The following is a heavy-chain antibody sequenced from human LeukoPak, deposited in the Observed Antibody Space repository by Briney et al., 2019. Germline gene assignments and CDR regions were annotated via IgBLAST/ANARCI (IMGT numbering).Heavy chain of an antibody. CDR1: GFTFSSYW. Sequence: PGGSLRLSCVASGFTFSSYWMHWVRQAPGKGLVWVSLINIDESSTSYADSVKGRFTISRDNANTRLYLQMNSLSAEDTDVYYCASFEYSSSSGYSYSYMDVWGKGTTVTVSS. J-gene: IGHJ6*03. V-gene: IGHV3-74*01. CDR2: INIDESST. D-gene: IGHD6-6*01. CDR3: ASFEYSSSSGYSYSYMDV.